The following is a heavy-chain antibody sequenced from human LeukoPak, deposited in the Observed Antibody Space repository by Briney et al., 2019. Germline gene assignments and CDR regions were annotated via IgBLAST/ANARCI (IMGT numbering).Heavy chain of an antibody. V-gene: IGHV4-61*02. J-gene: IGHJ6*02. Sequence: PSQTLSLTCTVSGGSISSGSYYWSWIRQPAGKGLEWIGRIYTSGSTNYNPSLKSRVTISVDTSKNQFSLKLSSVTAADTAVYYCARDAGHQLSRRNYYAMDVWGQGTAVTVSS. D-gene: IGHD2-2*01. CDR3: ARDAGHQLSRRNYYAMDV. CDR2: IYTSGST. CDR1: GGSISSGSYY.